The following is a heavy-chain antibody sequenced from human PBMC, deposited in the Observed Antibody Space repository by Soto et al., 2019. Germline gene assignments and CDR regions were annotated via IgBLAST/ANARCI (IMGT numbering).Heavy chain of an antibody. D-gene: IGHD2-15*01. CDR3: ARSDWRDVVVPPARNLHFAFDI. CDR2: IIPILGTA. V-gene: IGHV1-69*10. J-gene: IGHJ3*02. CDR1: GGTFSSYA. Sequence: SVKVSCKASGGTFSSYAISWVRQAPGQGLEWMGGIIPILGTANYAQKFQGRVTITADKSTSTAYMELSSLRSEDTAVYYCARSDWRDVVVPPARNLHFAFDIWGQGTMVTVSS.